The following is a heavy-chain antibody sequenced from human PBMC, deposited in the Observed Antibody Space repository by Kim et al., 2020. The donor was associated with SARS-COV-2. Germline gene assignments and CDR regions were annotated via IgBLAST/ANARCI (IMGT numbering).Heavy chain of an antibody. D-gene: IGHD4-17*01. Sequence: GGSLRLSCAASGFTFSSYGMHWVRQAPGKGLEWVAVIWYDGSNKYYADSVKGRFTISRDNSKNTLYLQMNSLRAEDTAVYYCARDHDYGGTYYFDYWGQGTLVTVSS. J-gene: IGHJ4*02. CDR1: GFTFSSYG. CDR2: IWYDGSNK. V-gene: IGHV3-33*01. CDR3: ARDHDYGGTYYFDY.